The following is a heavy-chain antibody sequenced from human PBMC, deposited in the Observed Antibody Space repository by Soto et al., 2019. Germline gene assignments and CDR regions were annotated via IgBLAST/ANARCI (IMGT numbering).Heavy chain of an antibody. V-gene: IGHV4-59*01. CDR2: IYYSGST. CDR1: GGSISSYY. D-gene: IGHD3-22*01. CDR3: ARDVDYYDSSGYFDY. Sequence: LSLTCTVSGGSISSYYWSRIRQPPGKGLEWIGYIYYSGSTNYNPSLKSRVTISLDTSKNQFSLKLSSVTAADTAVYYCARDVDYYDSSGYFDYWGQGTLVNVSS. J-gene: IGHJ4*02.